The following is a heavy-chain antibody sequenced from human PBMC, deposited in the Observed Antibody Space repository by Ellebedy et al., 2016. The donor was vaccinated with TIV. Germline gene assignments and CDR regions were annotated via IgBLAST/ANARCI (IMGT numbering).Heavy chain of an antibody. V-gene: IGHV3-11*01. D-gene: IGHD7-27*01. CDR3: ARDVTGIRGFGY. CDR2: ISTSGSLI. J-gene: IGHJ4*02. Sequence: GESLKISCAASGFTFSDCYMNWIRQAPGKGLEWISYISTSGSLIYYADSVGGRFTISRDNAKNSLYLEMNNLRADDTAVYYCARDVTGIRGFGYWGQGTLVTVSS. CDR1: GFTFSDCY.